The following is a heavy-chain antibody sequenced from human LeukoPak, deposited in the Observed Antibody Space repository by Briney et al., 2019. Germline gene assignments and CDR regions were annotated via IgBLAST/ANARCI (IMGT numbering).Heavy chain of an antibody. CDR2: IYHSGST. J-gene: IGHJ4*02. CDR1: GDSISSGYY. V-gene: IGHV4-38-2*01. Sequence: SETLSLTCAFSGDSISSGYYWGWIRQAPGKGLEWIGSIYHSGSTHYNPSLKSRVTISVDTPKNQFSLKLSAVTAADTAVYYCARNGTSSYFDYWGQGTLVTVSS. CDR3: ARNGTSSYFDY. D-gene: IGHD2-2*01.